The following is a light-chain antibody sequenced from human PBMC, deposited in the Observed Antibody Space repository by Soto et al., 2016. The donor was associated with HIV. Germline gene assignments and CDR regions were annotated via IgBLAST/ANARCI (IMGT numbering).Light chain of an antibody. J-gene: IGKJ1*01. CDR3: LQYNGFPRT. CDR2: AAS. Sequence: DIQLTQSPSFLSASVGDRVTITCRASQGISSYLAWYQQKPGKAPKVLIYAASTLQSGVPSRFSGSGSGTEFTLTISSLQPEDFATYYCLQYNGFPRTFGQGTRVXVK. V-gene: IGKV1-9*01. CDR1: QGISSY.